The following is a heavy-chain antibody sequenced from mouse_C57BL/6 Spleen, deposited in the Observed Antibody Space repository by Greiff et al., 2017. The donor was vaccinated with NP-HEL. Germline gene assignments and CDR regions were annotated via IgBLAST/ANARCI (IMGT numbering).Heavy chain of an antibody. CDR1: GYTFTSYW. CDR3: ARPTGVAPSFAY. CDR2: IHPNSGST. Sequence: QVQLQQSGAELVKPGASVKLSCKASGYTFTSYWMHWVKQRPGQGLEWIGMIHPNSGSTNYNEKFKSKATLTVDKSSSTAYMQLSSLTSEDSAVYYCARPTGVAPSFAYWGQGTLVTVSA. J-gene: IGHJ3*01. V-gene: IGHV1-64*01. D-gene: IGHD1-1*01.